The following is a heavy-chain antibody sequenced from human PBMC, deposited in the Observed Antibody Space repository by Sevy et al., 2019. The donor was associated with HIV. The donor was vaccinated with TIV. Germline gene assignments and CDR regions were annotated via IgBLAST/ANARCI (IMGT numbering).Heavy chain of an antibody. CDR3: ARGRYRDYLWRSYRPTYFDS. Sequence: ETLSLTCAVYGGSFSGYYWSWIRQPPGQGLEWIGEITHSGNTNYNPSLKSRVTISIDTSKNQFSLKLSSVTAADTAVFYCARGRYRDYLWRSYRPTYFDSWGQGALVTVSS. V-gene: IGHV4-34*01. J-gene: IGHJ4*02. D-gene: IGHD3-16*02. CDR1: GGSFSGYY. CDR2: ITHSGNT.